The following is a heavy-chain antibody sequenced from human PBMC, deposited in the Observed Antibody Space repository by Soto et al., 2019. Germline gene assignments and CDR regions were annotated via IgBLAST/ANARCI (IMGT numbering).Heavy chain of an antibody. Sequence: SEALSLTCTVSGGSISSTGYYWSWVRQPPGKGLEWIGYIYFRGTTNYNPSLKSRVTMSADTSKNQFSLKLNSVTAADTVVYYCARMNYYDTSGYPFDYWGQGTLVTVSS. J-gene: IGHJ4*02. CDR2: IYFRGTT. D-gene: IGHD3-22*01. CDR3: ARMNYYDTSGYPFDY. V-gene: IGHV4-61*08. CDR1: GGSISSTGYY.